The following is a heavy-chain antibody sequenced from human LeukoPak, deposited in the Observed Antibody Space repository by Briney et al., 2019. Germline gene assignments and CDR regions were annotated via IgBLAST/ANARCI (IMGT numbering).Heavy chain of an antibody. J-gene: IGHJ6*04. CDR1: EFTFSNYE. Sequence: GGSLRLSCAASEFTFSNYEMKWVRQAPGKGLECVAYISSSGNTKYYADSVRGRFTISRDNAKNSLYLQMNSLRAEDTAVYYCVLGGLYVVVTVEKYYYGMDVWGKGTTVAVSS. D-gene: IGHD2-21*02. CDR2: ISSSGNTK. V-gene: IGHV3-48*03. CDR3: VLGGLYVVVTVEKYYYGMDV.